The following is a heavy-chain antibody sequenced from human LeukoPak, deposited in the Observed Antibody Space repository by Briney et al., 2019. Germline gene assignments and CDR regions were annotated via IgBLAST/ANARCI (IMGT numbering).Heavy chain of an antibody. CDR2: VYSSGST. D-gene: IGHD1-26*01. CDR3: ARDSWGAYYFDY. Sequence: SSETLSLTCSVSGGSISSGSFYWSWIRQPAGKGLEWIGRVYSSGSTSYNPSLKSRVTISVDTSKNQFSLKLSSVTAADTAVYYCARDSWGAYYFDYWGQGTLVTVSS. V-gene: IGHV4-61*02. J-gene: IGHJ4*02. CDR1: GGSISSGSFY.